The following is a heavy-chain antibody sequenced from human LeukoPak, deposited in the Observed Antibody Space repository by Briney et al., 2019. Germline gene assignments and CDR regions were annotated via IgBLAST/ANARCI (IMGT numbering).Heavy chain of an antibody. Sequence: KPSETLSLTCAVSGGSISSNNWWIWVRQPPEQGLEWIGEIYHDGSTNYNPSLKSRVTISMDKSKNQLSLKLNFVTAADTAVYYCARDRGGYTYSHDYWGQGTLVTVSS. V-gene: IGHV4-4*02. CDR1: GGSISSNNW. CDR3: ARDRGGYTYSHDY. D-gene: IGHD5-18*01. CDR2: IYHDGST. J-gene: IGHJ4*02.